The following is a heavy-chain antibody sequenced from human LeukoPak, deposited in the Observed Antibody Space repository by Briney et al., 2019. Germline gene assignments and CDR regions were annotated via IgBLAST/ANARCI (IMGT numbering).Heavy chain of an antibody. Sequence: SGTLSLTCSVSGGSISSLYWSWIRQPPGKGLEWIGYICNTGSTNYNPSLKSRVTMFVDMSKNQFSLRLSSVTAADTAVYYCARHRAYSSSSPFDYWGQGTLVTSSS. CDR2: ICNTGST. D-gene: IGHD6-6*01. J-gene: IGHJ4*02. V-gene: IGHV4-59*08. CDR3: ARHRAYSSSSPFDY. CDR1: GGSISSLY.